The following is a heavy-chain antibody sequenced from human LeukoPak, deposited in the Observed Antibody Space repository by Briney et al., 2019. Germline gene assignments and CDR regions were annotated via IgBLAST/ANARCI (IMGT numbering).Heavy chain of an antibody. D-gene: IGHD1-26*01. V-gene: IGHV4-61*02. Sequence: SQTLSLTCTVSGGSISSGSYYWSWIRQPAGKGLEWIGRIYTSGSTNYNPSLKSRVTISVDTSKNQFSLKLSSVTAADTAVYYCAATRADDYYYYYMDVWGKGTTVTVSS. CDR2: IYTSGST. CDR1: GGSISSGSYY. J-gene: IGHJ6*03. CDR3: AATRADDYYYYYMDV.